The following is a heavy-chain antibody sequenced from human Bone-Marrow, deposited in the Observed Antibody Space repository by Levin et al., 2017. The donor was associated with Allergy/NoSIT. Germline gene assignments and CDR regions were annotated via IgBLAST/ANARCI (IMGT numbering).Heavy chain of an antibody. D-gene: IGHD2-21*01. CDR3: AREGSNDPYCFDGMDV. Sequence: ASVKVSCKASGYTFTGHYMHWVRQAPGQGLEWMGWINPNSGGTHIAQKFQGRVTMTRDTSISTAYMELRRLISDDTAVYYCAREGSNDPYCFDGMDVWGQGTTVTVSS. CDR2: INPNSGGT. J-gene: IGHJ6*02. CDR1: GYTFTGHY. V-gene: IGHV1-2*02.